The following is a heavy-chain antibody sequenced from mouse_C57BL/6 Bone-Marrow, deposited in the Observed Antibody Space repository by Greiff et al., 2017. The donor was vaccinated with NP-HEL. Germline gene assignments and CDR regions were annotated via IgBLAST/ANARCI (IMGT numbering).Heavy chain of an antibody. CDR3: ARRNYGTSRDY. D-gene: IGHD1-1*01. J-gene: IGHJ4*01. Sequence: VQLQQSGAELVRPGTSVKVSCKASGYAFTNYLIEWVKQRPGQGLAWIGVINPGSGGTNYHENIKGKATLTEDKSSSTAYMQLSSQTCEDSAVYVCARRNYGTSRDYWGQGTSVTVSS. CDR1: GYAFTNYL. CDR2: INPGSGGT. V-gene: IGHV1-54*01.